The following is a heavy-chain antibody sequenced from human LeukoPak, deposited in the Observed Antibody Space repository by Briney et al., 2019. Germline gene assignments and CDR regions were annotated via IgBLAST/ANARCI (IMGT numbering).Heavy chain of an antibody. CDR2: ISAYNGST. D-gene: IGHD3-9*01. Sequence: ASVKVSCTASGYTFTSYGISWVRQAPGQGLEWMGWISAYNGSTNYAQKLQGRVTMTTDTSTSTAYMELRSLRSDDTAVYYCARGDILTGYYTGPDYFDYWGQGTLVTVSS. V-gene: IGHV1-18*01. CDR1: GYTFTSYG. J-gene: IGHJ4*02. CDR3: ARGDILTGYYTGPDYFDY.